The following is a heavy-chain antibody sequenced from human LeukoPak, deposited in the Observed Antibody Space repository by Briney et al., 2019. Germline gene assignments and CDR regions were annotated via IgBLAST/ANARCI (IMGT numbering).Heavy chain of an antibody. V-gene: IGHV1-69-2*01. CDR2: VDPEDGET. D-gene: IGHD3-22*01. J-gene: IGHJ4*02. CDR3: ATTYYDSSGYCDY. CDR1: GYTFTDYY. Sequence: GATVKISCKVSGYTFTDYYMHWVQQAPGKGLEWMGLVDPEDGETIYAEKFQSRVTITADTSTDTAYMELSSLRSEDSAVYYCATTYYDSSGYCDYWGQGTLVTVSS.